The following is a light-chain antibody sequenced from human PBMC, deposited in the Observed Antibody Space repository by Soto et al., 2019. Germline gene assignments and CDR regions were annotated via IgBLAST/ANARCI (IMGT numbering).Light chain of an antibody. Sequence: QSVLAQPRSASGSPGQSVTISCTGTSSDVGGYNYVSWYQQHPGKAPKLMIYDVSKRPSGVPDRFSGSKSGNTASLTISGLQAEDEADYYCCSYACSYSLYVFGTGTKVTVL. CDR1: SSDVGGYNY. CDR3: CSYACSYSLYV. CDR2: DVS. J-gene: IGLJ1*01. V-gene: IGLV2-11*01.